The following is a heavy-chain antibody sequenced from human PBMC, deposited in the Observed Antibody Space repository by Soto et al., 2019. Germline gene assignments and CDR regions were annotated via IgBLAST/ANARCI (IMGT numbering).Heavy chain of an antibody. V-gene: IGHV3-9*01. D-gene: IGHD5-18*01. CDR2: ISWNSGNI. CDR1: GFTFDDYA. J-gene: IGHJ4*02. Sequence: EVQLAESGGALVQPGRSLRLSCAASGFTFDDYAMYWVRQVLGKGLEWVSSISWNSGNIDYADSVKGRFTTSRDNAKNFLYLQLNRLRPEDTALYYCVRSKGGYSYGTPFDYWGQGTLVTVSS. CDR3: VRSKGGYSYGTPFDY.